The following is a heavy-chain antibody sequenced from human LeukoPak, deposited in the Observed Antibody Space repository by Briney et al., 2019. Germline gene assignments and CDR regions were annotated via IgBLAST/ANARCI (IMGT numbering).Heavy chain of an antibody. CDR2: ISISGGTT. V-gene: IGHV3-23*01. CDR3: ANEIRPNDY. CDR1: GFTVSSNY. Sequence: GGSLRLSCAASGFTVSSNYMSWVRQAPGKGLEWVSSISISGGTTYYADSVKGRFTISRDNSKSTLYLQMNNLRADDTAVYYCANEIRPNDYWGQGTLVTVSS. D-gene: IGHD4-17*01. J-gene: IGHJ4*02.